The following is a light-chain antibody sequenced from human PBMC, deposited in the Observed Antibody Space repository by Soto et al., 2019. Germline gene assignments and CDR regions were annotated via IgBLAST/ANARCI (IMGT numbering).Light chain of an antibody. CDR1: QSVLYSSNNKNY. V-gene: IGKV4-1*01. CDR2: WAS. CDR3: QQYYSSPYT. J-gene: IGKJ2*01. Sequence: DIVMTQSPDSLAVSLGERATINCKSSQSVLYSSNNKNYLAWYQQKPGQPPKLLICWASTRESGVPDRFSGSGSGTDFTLTISSLQAEDVAVYSCQQYYSSPYTFGQGTKVEIK.